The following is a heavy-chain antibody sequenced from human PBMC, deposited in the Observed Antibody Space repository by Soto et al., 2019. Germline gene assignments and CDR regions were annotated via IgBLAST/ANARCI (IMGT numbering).Heavy chain of an antibody. V-gene: IGHV3-21*01. D-gene: IGHD3-10*01. J-gene: IGHJ4*02. CDR3: VRAASSSWRGEY. CDR2: ISSSSDYI. Sequence: EVQLVESGGGLVKPGGSLRLSCAASGFTFSTYRMSWVRQVPGKGLEWVSSISSSSDYIYYADSVKGRFTISRDNAKNLLHLQMNRLRAEDTVVYYCVRAASSSWRGEYWGQGTLVTVSS. CDR1: GFTFSTYR.